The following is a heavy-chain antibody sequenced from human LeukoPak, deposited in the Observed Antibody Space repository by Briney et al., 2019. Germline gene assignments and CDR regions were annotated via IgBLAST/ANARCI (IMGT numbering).Heavy chain of an antibody. CDR2: IKQDGSEK. CDR1: GFTFSRYW. D-gene: IGHD1-26*01. J-gene: IGHJ4*02. V-gene: IGHV3-7*01. Sequence: GGSLRLPCAASGFTFSRYWMSWVRQAPGKGLEWVANIKQDGSEKYYVDSVKGRFTISRDNAKNSLYVQMNSLRAEDTAVYYCARERGALDYWGQGTLVTVSS. CDR3: ARERGALDY.